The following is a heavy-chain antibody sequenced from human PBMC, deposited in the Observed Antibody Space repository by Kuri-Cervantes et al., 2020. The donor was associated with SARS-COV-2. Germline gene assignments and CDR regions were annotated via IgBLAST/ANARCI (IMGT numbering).Heavy chain of an antibody. CDR1: GHSNSSGYY. Sequence: GSLRLSSAVSGHSNSSGYYWGWIRQPPGKGLEWIGSIYHSGSTYYNPSLKSRLSISVDTSKEQFSLNLGSVTVADTAVYYCARAQRDFWSASVDYWGQGLLVTVSS. CDR2: IYHSGST. J-gene: IGHJ4*02. CDR3: ARAQRDFWSASVDY. D-gene: IGHD3-3*01. V-gene: IGHV4-38-2*01.